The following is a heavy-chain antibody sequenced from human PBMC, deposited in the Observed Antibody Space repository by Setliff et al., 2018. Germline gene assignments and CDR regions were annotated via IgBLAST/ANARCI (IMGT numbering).Heavy chain of an antibody. CDR2: IFSDDKK. Sequence: SGPTLVNPTETVTLTCTVSGFSLTNARMGVSWIRQPPGKALEWLAHIFSDDKKSYSTSLHSRLTIFKDTSKSQVVLIMTNMDPEDTATYYCARMVVQLGTTARLFDYWGQGTLVTVSS. D-gene: IGHD1-1*01. V-gene: IGHV2-26*01. J-gene: IGHJ4*02. CDR1: GFSLTNARMG. CDR3: ARMVVQLGTTARLFDY.